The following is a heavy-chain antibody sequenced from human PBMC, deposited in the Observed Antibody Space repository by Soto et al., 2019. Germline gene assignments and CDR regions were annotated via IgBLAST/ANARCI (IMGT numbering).Heavy chain of an antibody. J-gene: IGHJ4*02. D-gene: IGHD2-21*01. V-gene: IGHV4-61*08. Sequence: ASETLSLTCAVSGGSISSGGYSWSWIRQPPGKGLEWIGFIHYSGSTNYNPSLKGRVTMSVDTSKNQFSLKLTSVNTADTAIYYCTRGGDPYKTGHWGQGTLVTVSS. CDR3: TRGGDPYKTGH. CDR2: IHYSGST. CDR1: GGSISSGGYS.